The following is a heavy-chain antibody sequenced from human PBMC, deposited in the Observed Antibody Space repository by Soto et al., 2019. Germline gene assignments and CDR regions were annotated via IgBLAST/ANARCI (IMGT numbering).Heavy chain of an antibody. D-gene: IGHD6-19*01. CDR3: AREPGRIAVAGFDY. Sequence: QVQLVESGGGVVQPGRSLRLSCVASGFMFDSYGMHWVRQAPGKGLVWVAIILYDGSEKYHADSVNGRFTISRDNSKNTLYLQMNSLRAEDTARYYCAREPGRIAVAGFDYWGQGTLVTVSS. V-gene: IGHV3-33*01. CDR2: ILYDGSEK. CDR1: GFMFDSYG. J-gene: IGHJ4*02.